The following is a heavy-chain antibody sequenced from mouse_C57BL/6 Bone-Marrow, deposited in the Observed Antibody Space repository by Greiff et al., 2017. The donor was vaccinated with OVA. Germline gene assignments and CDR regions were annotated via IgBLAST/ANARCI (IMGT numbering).Heavy chain of an antibody. J-gene: IGHJ1*03. V-gene: IGHV1-39*01. CDR3: AFYYGSSYRYFDV. CDR1: GYSFTDYN. D-gene: IGHD1-1*01. Sequence: VQLQQSGPELVKPGASVKISCKASGYSFTDYNMNWVKQSNGKSLEWSGVINPNYGTTSYNQKFKGKATLTVDQSSSTAYMQLNSLTSEDSAVDYCAFYYGSSYRYFDVWGTGTTVTVSS. CDR2: INPNYGTT.